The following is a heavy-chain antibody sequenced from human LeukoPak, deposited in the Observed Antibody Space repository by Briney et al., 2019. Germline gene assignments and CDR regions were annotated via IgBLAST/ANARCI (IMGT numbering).Heavy chain of an antibody. J-gene: IGHJ5*02. Sequence: PSETLSLTCTVSGGSISSSSYYWGWIRQPPGKGLEWIGSIYYSGSTYYNPSLKSRVTISVDTSKSQFSLKLSSVTAADTAVYYCARRRYFLSPFDPWGQGTLVTVSS. D-gene: IGHD3-3*01. CDR1: GGSISSSSYY. CDR2: IYYSGST. V-gene: IGHV4-39*01. CDR3: ARRRYFLSPFDP.